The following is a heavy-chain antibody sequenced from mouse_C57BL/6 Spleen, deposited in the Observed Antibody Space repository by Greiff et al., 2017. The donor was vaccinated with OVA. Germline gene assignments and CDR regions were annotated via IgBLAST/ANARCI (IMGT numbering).Heavy chain of an antibody. Sequence: QVQLQQPGTELVKPGASMKLSCKASGYTFTSYWMHWVKQRPGQGLEWIGNINPSNGGTNYNEKFKSKATLTVDKSSSTAYMQLSSLTSEDSAVYYCARDFITTVVASPYYAMDYWGQGTSVTVSS. V-gene: IGHV1-53*01. CDR3: ARDFITTVVASPYYAMDY. CDR1: GYTFTSYW. D-gene: IGHD1-1*01. CDR2: INPSNGGT. J-gene: IGHJ4*01.